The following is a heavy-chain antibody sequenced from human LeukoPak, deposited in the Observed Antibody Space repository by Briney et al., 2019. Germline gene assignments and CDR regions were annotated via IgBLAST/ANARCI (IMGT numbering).Heavy chain of an antibody. V-gene: IGHV3-21*01. CDR1: GFTFSSYE. CDR2: ISSSSSYI. D-gene: IGHD6-25*01. Sequence: GGSLRLSCAASGFTFSSYEMNWVRQAPGKGLEWVSSISSSSSYIYYADSVKGRFTISRDNAKNSLYLQMNSLRAEDTAVYYCARDRGRYYMDVWGKGTTVTVSS. CDR3: ARDRGRYYMDV. J-gene: IGHJ6*03.